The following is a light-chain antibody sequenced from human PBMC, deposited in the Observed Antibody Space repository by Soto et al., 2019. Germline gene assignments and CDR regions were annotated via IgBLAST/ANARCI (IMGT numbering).Light chain of an antibody. V-gene: IGKV1-39*01. J-gene: IGKJ5*01. CDR2: AAS. CDR3: QQSYSTPSIT. Sequence: DIQMTQSPSSLSASVGDRVTITCRASQSISSYLNWYQQKPGKAPKLLIYAASSLQSGVPSRFSGSGSGTDLTLTISSLQPEDFATYYCQQSYSTPSITFGQGTRLVIK. CDR1: QSISSY.